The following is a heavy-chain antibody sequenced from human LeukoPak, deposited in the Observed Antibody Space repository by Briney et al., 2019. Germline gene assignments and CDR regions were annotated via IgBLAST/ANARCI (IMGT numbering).Heavy chain of an antibody. V-gene: IGHV4-59*12. D-gene: IGHD6-13*01. Sequence: KASETLSLTCTVSGGSISSYYWSWIRQPPGKGLEWIGYIYYSGSTNYNPSLKSRVTISVDTSKNQFSLKLSSVTAADTAVYYCAREPRSSSWYIRYYFDYWGQGTLVTVSS. J-gene: IGHJ4*02. CDR3: AREPRSSSWYIRYYFDY. CDR2: IYYSGST. CDR1: GGSISSYY.